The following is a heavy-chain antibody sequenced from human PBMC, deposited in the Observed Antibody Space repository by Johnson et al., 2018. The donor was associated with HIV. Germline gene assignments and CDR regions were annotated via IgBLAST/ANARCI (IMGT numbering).Heavy chain of an antibody. V-gene: IGHV3-33*01. CDR3: ARSTVTTFIVFDI. CDR2: IWYDGSNK. Sequence: QVQLVESGGGVVQPGRSLRISCAASGFSFSRYGMHWVRQAPGKGLEWVAVIWYDGSNKYYADSVKGRFTISRDNSKNTLYLQMNSLRAEDTAVYYCARSTVTTFIVFDIWGQGTMVTVSS. J-gene: IGHJ3*02. CDR1: GFSFSRYG. D-gene: IGHD4-17*01.